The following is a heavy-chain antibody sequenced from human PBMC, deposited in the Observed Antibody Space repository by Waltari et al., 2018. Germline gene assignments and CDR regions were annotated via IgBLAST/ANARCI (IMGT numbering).Heavy chain of an antibody. Sequence: EVQLVESGGGLVKPGGSLRLSCAASGFTFSSYSMNWVRQAPGKGFECFSSISSSSSYIYYADSVKGRFTISRDNAKNSLYLQMNSLRAEDTAVYYCARDSRDWGGVNYWGQGTLVTVSS. V-gene: IGHV3-21*01. CDR2: ISSSSSYI. D-gene: IGHD3-16*01. CDR3: ARDSRDWGGVNY. J-gene: IGHJ4*02. CDR1: GFTFSSYS.